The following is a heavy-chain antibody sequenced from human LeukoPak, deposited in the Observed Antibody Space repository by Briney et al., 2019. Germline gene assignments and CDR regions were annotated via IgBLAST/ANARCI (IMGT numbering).Heavy chain of an antibody. CDR1: GGSISSSSYY. Sequence: SETLSLTCTVSGGSISSSSYYWGWIRQPPGKGLEWIGSIYHSGSTYYNPSLKSRVTISVDTSKNQFSLKLSSVTAADTAVYCCASSEMATTLDYWGQGTLVTVSS. CDR3: ASSEMATTLDY. D-gene: IGHD5-24*01. V-gene: IGHV4-39*07. J-gene: IGHJ4*02. CDR2: IYHSGST.